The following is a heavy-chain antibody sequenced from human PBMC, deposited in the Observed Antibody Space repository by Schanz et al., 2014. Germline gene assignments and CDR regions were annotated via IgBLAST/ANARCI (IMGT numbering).Heavy chain of an antibody. CDR2: ISTYRNEDT. CDR1: GYTFSFTSYN. CDR3: ARGGYSSGWYDRDIEHFDY. D-gene: IGHD6-19*01. J-gene: IGHJ4*02. Sequence: QVQVEQSGPEVKKPGASVTVSCQASGYTFSFTSYNVHWVRQAPGQGPEFMGWISTYRNEDTNSARRFQGRLTMTTDTSTSSAYMELRSLRSDDTAVYYCARGGYSSGWYDRDIEHFDYWGQGTLVTVSS. V-gene: IGHV1-18*04.